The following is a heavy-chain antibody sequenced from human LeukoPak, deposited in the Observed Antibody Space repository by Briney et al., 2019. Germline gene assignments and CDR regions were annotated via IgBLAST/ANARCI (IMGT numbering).Heavy chain of an antibody. CDR2: IWYDGSIK. J-gene: IGHJ6*02. Sequence: GGSLRLSCAASGYTFSSHGMHWVRQAPGKGLEWVALIWYDGSIKYYADSVKGRFTISRDNSQYILYLQMNSLRAEDTAVYYCARAVYLDVWGHGTTVTVSS. D-gene: IGHD1-14*01. CDR3: ARAVYLDV. CDR1: GYTFSSHG. V-gene: IGHV3-33*01.